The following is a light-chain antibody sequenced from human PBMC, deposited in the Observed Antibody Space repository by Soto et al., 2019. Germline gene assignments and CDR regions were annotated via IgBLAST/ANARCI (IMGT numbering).Light chain of an antibody. Sequence: EIVMTQSPATLSMSPGDRATLSCRASQSVRSNLAWYQQKPGQAPRLLIYGASTRATDIPARFSGSGSGTEFTLTISSLQSEDFAVYYCQQYNNWPAITFGQGTRLEIK. CDR3: QQYNNWPAIT. V-gene: IGKV3-15*01. CDR1: QSVRSN. J-gene: IGKJ5*01. CDR2: GAS.